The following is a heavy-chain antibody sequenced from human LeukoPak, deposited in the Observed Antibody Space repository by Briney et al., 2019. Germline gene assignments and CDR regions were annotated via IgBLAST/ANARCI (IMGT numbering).Heavy chain of an antibody. J-gene: IGHJ5*02. D-gene: IGHD3-3*01. Sequence: PSETLSLTCTVSGYSISSGGYYWSWIRQHPGKGLEWIGYIYYSGSTYYNSSLKSRVTISVDTSKNQFSLKLSSVTAADTAVYYCARQSYGDFWSGYPRGWFDPWGQGTLVTVSS. CDR3: ARQSYGDFWSGYPRGWFDP. CDR2: IYYSGST. V-gene: IGHV4-31*03. CDR1: GYSISSGGYY.